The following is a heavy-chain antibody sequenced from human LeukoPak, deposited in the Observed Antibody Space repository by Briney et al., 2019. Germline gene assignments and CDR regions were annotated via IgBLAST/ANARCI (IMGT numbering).Heavy chain of an antibody. CDR2: IYYSGST. Sequence: PSETLSLTCTVSGGSISSSSYYWGWIRQPPGKGLEWIGSIYYSGSTYYNPSLKSRVTISVDTSKNQFSLKLSSVTAADTAVYYCARVGVVAAFHYFDYWGQGTLVTVSS. CDR3: ARVGVVAAFHYFDY. V-gene: IGHV4-39*07. D-gene: IGHD2-15*01. CDR1: GGSISSSSYY. J-gene: IGHJ4*02.